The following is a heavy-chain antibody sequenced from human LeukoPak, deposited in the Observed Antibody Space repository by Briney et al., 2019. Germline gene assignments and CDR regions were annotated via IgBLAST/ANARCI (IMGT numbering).Heavy chain of an antibody. V-gene: IGHV4-59*01. Sequence: SETLSLTCTVSGGSISSYYWSCIRQPPGKRLEWIGYIYYSGSTNYSPSLKSRVTISVDTSKNQISLKLSSVTAADTAVYYCARDLGVMVRAFDIWGQGTMVTVSS. CDR1: GGSISSYY. D-gene: IGHD5-18*01. CDR3: ARDLGVMVRAFDI. J-gene: IGHJ3*02. CDR2: IYYSGST.